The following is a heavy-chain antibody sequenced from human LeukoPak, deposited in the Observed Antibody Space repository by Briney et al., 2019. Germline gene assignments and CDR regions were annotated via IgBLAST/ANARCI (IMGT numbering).Heavy chain of an antibody. CDR2: ISWNSGII. J-gene: IGHJ4*02. CDR1: GFTFDDYG. CDR3: ARHGSGSYYSRLNY. Sequence: GRSLRLSCVASGFTFDDYGMFWVRQTPGKGLEWVSGISWNSGIIVYADSVKGRFTISRDNAKNSLFLQMNSLRVEDTAVYYCARHGSGSYYSRLNYWGQGTLVTVSS. D-gene: IGHD1-26*01. V-gene: IGHV3-9*01.